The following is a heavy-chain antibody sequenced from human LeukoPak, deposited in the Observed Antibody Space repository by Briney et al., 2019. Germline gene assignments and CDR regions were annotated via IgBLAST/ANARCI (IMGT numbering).Heavy chain of an antibody. Sequence: SVKVSCKASGYTFTGYYMHWVRQAPGQGLEWMGRIIPILGIANYAQKFQGRVTITADKSTSTAYMELSSLRSEDTAVYYCASNSEEGWGQGTLVTVSS. D-gene: IGHD2/OR15-2a*01. V-gene: IGHV1-69*02. CDR3: ASNSEEG. CDR2: IIPILGIA. J-gene: IGHJ4*02. CDR1: GYTFTGYY.